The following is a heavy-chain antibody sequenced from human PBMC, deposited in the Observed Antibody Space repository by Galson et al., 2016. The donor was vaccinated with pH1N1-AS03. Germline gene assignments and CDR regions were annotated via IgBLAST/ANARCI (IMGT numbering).Heavy chain of an antibody. J-gene: IGHJ4*02. CDR1: GGTFSNYA. V-gene: IGHV1-69*13. Sequence: SVKVSCKASGGTFSNYAISWMRQAPGQGLEWMGGIHPIFGTPSHAQKFRGRLTVTADASTSAAYMELSRLTSEDTAIYYCARDRHYDSSGRYFYESEHWGQGTLVIVSS. CDR3: ARDRHYDSSGRYFYESEH. CDR2: IHPIFGTP. D-gene: IGHD3-22*01.